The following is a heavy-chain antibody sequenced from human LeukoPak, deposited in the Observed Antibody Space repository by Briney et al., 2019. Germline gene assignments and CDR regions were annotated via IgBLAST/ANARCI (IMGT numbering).Heavy chain of an antibody. D-gene: IGHD3-10*01. Sequence: ASVKVSCKASGYTFTSYDINWVRQATGQGLEWMGWMNPNSGNTGYAQKFRGRVTMTRNTSISTAYMELSSLRSEDTAVYYCARGRYYGSGSYYSGDYWGQGTLVTVSS. CDR3: ARGRYYGSGSYYSGDY. V-gene: IGHV1-8*01. J-gene: IGHJ4*02. CDR1: GYTFTSYD. CDR2: MNPNSGNT.